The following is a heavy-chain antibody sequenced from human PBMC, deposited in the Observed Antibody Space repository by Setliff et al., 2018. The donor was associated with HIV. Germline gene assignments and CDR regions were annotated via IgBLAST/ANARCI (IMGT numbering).Heavy chain of an antibody. CDR3: ARGSGDYYDSSGRPAPWDY. D-gene: IGHD3-22*01. CDR1: GGTFSRYA. V-gene: IGHV1-69*13. J-gene: IGHJ4*02. CDR2: IIPIFAKA. Sequence: SVKVSCKASGGTFSRYAINWVRQAPGQRLEWMGGIIPIFAKANCAQRFQGRVTITADGSMSTAYMEVSSLRSEDTAVYYCARGSGDYYDSSGRPAPWDYWGQGTLVTVSS.